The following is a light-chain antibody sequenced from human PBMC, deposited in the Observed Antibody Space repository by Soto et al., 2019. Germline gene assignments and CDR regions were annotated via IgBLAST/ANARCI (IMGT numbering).Light chain of an antibody. CDR1: QSVNSNY. J-gene: IGKJ4*01. Sequence: DTVLTQSPGTLSLSPGERATLSCRASQSVNSNYLAWYQQKPGQAPRLLIHGASSRATGIPDRFSGSGSGTDFTLTISRLEPEDFVMYYCQQYSRSPLTFGGGTRWIS. CDR2: GAS. CDR3: QQYSRSPLT. V-gene: IGKV3-20*01.